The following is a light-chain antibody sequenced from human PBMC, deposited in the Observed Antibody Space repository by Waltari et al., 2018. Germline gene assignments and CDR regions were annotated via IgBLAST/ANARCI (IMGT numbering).Light chain of an antibody. CDR3: QQSYSPPRT. V-gene: IGKV1-39*01. CDR1: RNINKF. Sequence: IQMTQSPSSLSASVGDRVTITCRESRNINKFVNWYQQKPGRAPKILIYASSSLLAGVPTRFTGSGSGTNFSLTISSLQPDDFATYYCQQSYSPPRTFGRGTKVEIK. J-gene: IGKJ2*01. CDR2: ASS.